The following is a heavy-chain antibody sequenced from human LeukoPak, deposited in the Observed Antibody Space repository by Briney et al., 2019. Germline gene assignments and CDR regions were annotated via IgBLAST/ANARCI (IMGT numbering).Heavy chain of an antibody. J-gene: IGHJ4*02. Sequence: GGSLRLSCAGSRFTFSNYGMHWVRQAPGKGLEWVAVISIDGGEKHYGDSVRGRFTISRDNSKNMLYLQMNSLRVEDTAVYYCANPQSRGYDYLDYWGQGTLVSVSS. V-gene: IGHV3-30*18. CDR3: ANPQSRGYDYLDY. CDR1: RFTFSNYG. D-gene: IGHD5-12*01. CDR2: ISIDGGEK.